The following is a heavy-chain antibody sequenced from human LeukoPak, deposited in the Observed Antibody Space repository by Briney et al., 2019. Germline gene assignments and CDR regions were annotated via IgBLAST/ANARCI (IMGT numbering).Heavy chain of an antibody. D-gene: IGHD3-10*01. Sequence: SETLSLTCTVSGDSISNYYWSWIRQPPGKGLEWIGYIYYSGSTNYNPSLKSRVTISVDTSKDQFSLKLSSVTAADTAVYYCAGDHLRYYYGSGSRRWFDPWGQGTLVTVSS. CDR3: AGDHLRYYYGSGSRRWFDP. CDR1: GDSISNYY. J-gene: IGHJ5*02. CDR2: IYYSGST. V-gene: IGHV4-59*01.